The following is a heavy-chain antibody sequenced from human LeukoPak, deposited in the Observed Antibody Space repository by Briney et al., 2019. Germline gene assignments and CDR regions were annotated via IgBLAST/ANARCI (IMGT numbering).Heavy chain of an antibody. J-gene: IGHJ6*03. Sequence: SETLSLTCAVYGGSFSGYYWSWIRQPPGKGLEWMGEINHSGSTNYNPSLKSRVTISVDTSKNQFSLKLSSVTAADTAVYYCARGARMYSSGWYYYYYYMDVWGKGTTVTVSS. CDR2: INHSGST. CDR3: ARGARMYSSGWYYYYYYMDV. CDR1: GGSFSGYY. V-gene: IGHV4-34*01. D-gene: IGHD6-19*01.